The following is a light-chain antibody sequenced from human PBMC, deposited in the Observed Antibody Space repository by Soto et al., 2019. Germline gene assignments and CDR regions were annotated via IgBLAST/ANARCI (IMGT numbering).Light chain of an antibody. J-gene: IGKJ4*01. V-gene: IGKV3D-20*01. CDR1: QSVSSAY. CDR3: QQYGSSPT. CDR2: DAS. Sequence: EIVLTQSPATLSLSPGERATLSCGASQSVSSAYVAWHQQKPGLAPRLLIYDASSRATGISDWFSGSGSGTDFTITISLLEPEDFAVYYWQQYGSSPTFGGGTKVEIK.